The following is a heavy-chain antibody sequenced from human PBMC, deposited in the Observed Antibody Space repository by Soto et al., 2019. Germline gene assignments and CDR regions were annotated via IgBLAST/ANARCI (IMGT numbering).Heavy chain of an antibody. D-gene: IGHD3-22*01. V-gene: IGHV3-21*01. CDR3: ARDAGWYYYDSSGYYYVPDAFDI. CDR1: GFTFSSYS. Sequence: GGSLRLSCAASGFTFSSYSMNWVRQAPGKGLEWVSSISSSSSYIYYADSVKGRFTISRDNAKNSLYLQMNSLRAEDTAVYYCARDAGWYYYDSSGYYYVPDAFDIWGQGTMVTVSS. J-gene: IGHJ3*02. CDR2: ISSSSSYI.